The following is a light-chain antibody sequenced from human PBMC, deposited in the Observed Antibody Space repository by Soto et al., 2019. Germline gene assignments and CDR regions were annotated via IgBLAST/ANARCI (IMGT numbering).Light chain of an antibody. CDR3: QQYNTWPPT. CDR1: QSVSSN. CDR2: GAS. V-gene: IGKV3-15*01. J-gene: IGKJ5*01. Sequence: EIVMTQSPATLSVSPGARATLSCRASQSVSSNLAWYQQKPGQAPRLLVYGASTRATIIPARFSGSRSGTEFTLTISSLQSEDFAVYYCQQYNTWPPTFGQGTRLEIK.